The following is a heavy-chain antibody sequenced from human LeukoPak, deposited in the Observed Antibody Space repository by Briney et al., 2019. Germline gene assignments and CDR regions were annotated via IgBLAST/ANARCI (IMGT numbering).Heavy chain of an antibody. CDR2: ISGSGGNT. D-gene: IGHD6-13*01. CDR1: GFTFSSYA. CDR3: AKGSQQLDRYYFDY. J-gene: IGHJ4*02. V-gene: IGHV3-23*01. Sequence: PGGSLRLSCAASGFTFSSYAMNWVRQAPGKGLEWVSAISGSGGNTYYADSVKGRFTISRDNSKNTLYLQMNSLRAEDTAVYYCAKGSQQLDRYYFDYRGQGTLVTVSS.